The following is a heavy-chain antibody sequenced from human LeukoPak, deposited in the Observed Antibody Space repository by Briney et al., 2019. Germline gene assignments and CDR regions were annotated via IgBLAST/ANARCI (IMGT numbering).Heavy chain of an antibody. V-gene: IGHV4-39*02. Sequence: SETLSLTCTVSGGSITSSAYYWGWIRQPPGKGREWIGSIYYSGSTYYNPSLKSRVTIFLDKSKNHFSLKLSSVTAADTAVYYCAREAGLRLGELSTHFDYWGQGTLVTVSS. D-gene: IGHD3-16*02. CDR3: AREAGLRLGELSTHFDY. CDR2: IYYSGST. J-gene: IGHJ4*02. CDR1: GGSITSSAYY.